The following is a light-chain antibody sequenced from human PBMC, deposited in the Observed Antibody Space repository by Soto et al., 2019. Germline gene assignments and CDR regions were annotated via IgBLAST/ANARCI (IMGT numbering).Light chain of an antibody. CDR2: DAS. Sequence: EIVLTQSPATLSLSPGERATLSCRASPSVSSYLAWYQQKPGQAPRLLIYDASNRATGIPARFSGSGSGTDFTLTIRSLAPEDFAVYYCQQRSNWPPKWTFGQGTKVEIK. CDR1: PSVSSY. J-gene: IGKJ1*01. CDR3: QQRSNWPPKWT. V-gene: IGKV3-11*01.